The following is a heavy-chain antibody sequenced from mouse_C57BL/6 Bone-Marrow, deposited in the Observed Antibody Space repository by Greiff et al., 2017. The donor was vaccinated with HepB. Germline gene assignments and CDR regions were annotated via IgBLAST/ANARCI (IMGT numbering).Heavy chain of an antibody. CDR1: GFTFSSYA. CDR2: ISDGGSYT. Sequence: EVQRVESGGGLVKPGGSLKLSCAASGFTFSSYAMSWVRQTPEKRLEWVATISDGGSYTYYPDNVKGRFTISRDNAKNNLYLQMSHLKSEDTAMYYCANLLWLRRGDYWGQGTTLTVSS. J-gene: IGHJ2*01. CDR3: ANLLWLRRGDY. D-gene: IGHD2-2*01. V-gene: IGHV5-4*01.